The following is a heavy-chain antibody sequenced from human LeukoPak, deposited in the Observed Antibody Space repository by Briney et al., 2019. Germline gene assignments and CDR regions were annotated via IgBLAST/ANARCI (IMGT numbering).Heavy chain of an antibody. Sequence: SETLSLTCTVSGGSISSYYWSWIRQPPGKGLEWIGYIYYSGSTNHNPSLKSRVTISVDTSKNQFSLKLSSVTAADTAVYYCARLRDGYNYLDYWGQGTLVTVSS. CDR1: GGSISSYY. V-gene: IGHV4-59*08. J-gene: IGHJ4*02. CDR2: IYYSGST. CDR3: ARLRDGYNYLDY. D-gene: IGHD5-24*01.